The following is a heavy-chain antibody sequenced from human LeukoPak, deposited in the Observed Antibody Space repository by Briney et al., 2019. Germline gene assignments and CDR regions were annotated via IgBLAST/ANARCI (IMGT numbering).Heavy chain of an antibody. CDR3: ERARAPSEIHPAHYYFYYGLDV. CDR2: INPNSGGT. V-gene: IGHV1-2*02. J-gene: IGHJ6*02. D-gene: IGHD5-18*01. CDR1: GYTFTVYY. Sequence: ASVKVPFKASGYTFTVYYLHWVRQAPGQGLERMGWINPNSGGTNYAQKFQDRVTMTRDTASSTTYMEVRRLGSDDTAVYSCERARAPSEIHPAHYYFYYGLDVWGQGTTVTVSS.